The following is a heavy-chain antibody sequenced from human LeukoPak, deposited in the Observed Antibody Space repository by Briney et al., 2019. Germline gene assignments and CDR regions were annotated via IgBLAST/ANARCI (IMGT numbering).Heavy chain of an antibody. D-gene: IGHD5-18*01. J-gene: IGHJ1*01. Sequence: TGGSLRLSCAASGFTFSTYGMSWVRQAPGKGLEWVSGISGSDGRKYYADSVKGRFTISRDNSKNTLYLQMNSLRAEDTAVYFCAKGGVDTAGFEFFHHWGQGTLVTVSS. CDR1: GFTFSTYG. CDR3: AKGGVDTAGFEFFHH. V-gene: IGHV3-23*01. CDR2: ISGSDGRK.